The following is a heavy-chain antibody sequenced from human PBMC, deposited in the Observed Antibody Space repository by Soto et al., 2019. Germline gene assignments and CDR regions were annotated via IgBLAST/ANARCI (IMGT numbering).Heavy chain of an antibody. D-gene: IGHD3-10*01. J-gene: IGHJ6*01. CDR2: IYYSGSN. V-gene: IGHV4-59*08. CDR1: GGSISSYY. CDR3: SRRGSGSYYLYSYYGMDV. Sequence: QVQLQESGPGLVKPSETLSLTCTVSGGSISSYYWSWIRQPPGKGLEWIGYIYYSGSNNYNPSLKSRATKSPDPSKNQISLKLSSVTAEDTAVYYCSRRGSGSYYLYSYYGMDVWGQGTTVNVSS.